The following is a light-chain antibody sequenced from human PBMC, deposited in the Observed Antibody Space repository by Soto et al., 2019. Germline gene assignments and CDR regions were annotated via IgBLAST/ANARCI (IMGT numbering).Light chain of an antibody. J-gene: IGLJ1*01. V-gene: IGLV2-14*01. CDR2: EVS. CDR1: SSEVGGNKY. Sequence: QSALTQPASVSGSPGQSITISCTGTSSEVGGNKYVAWYQQHPGKAPKLMIYEVSNRPSGVSTRFSGSKSGNTASLTISGLQSEDEADYYCSSGTISNTLFGPGTQLTVL. CDR3: SSGTISNTL.